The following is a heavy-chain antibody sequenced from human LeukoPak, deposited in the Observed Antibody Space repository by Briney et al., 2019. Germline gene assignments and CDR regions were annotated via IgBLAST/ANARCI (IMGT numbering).Heavy chain of an antibody. Sequence: GGSLRLSCAASGFAFSGYDMSWVRQAPGKGLEWVSYISSSSSTIYYADSVKGRFTISRDNAKNSLYLQMNSLRAEDTAVYYCARGPDRITGTIPGYWGQGTLVTVSS. V-gene: IGHV3-48*01. D-gene: IGHD1-7*01. J-gene: IGHJ4*02. CDR1: GFAFSGYD. CDR3: ARGPDRITGTIPGY. CDR2: ISSSSSTI.